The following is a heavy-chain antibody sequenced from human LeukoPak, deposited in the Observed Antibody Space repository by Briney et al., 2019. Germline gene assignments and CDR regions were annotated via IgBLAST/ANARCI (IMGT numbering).Heavy chain of an antibody. D-gene: IGHD2/OR15-2a*01. J-gene: IGHJ5*02. CDR3: AKVTFEGVDP. CDR1: GFTFSSYV. V-gene: IGHV3-23*01. Sequence: GGSLRLSCAASGFTFSSYVMSWIRQAPGKGLEWVSGISGSGGRTYYADSVKGRFTISRDNSKNTLYLQMNSLRAEDTALYYCAKVTFEGVDPWGQGTLVTVSS. CDR2: ISGSGGRT.